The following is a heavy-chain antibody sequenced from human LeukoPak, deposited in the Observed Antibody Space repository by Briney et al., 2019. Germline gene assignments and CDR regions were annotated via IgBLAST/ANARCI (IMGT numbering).Heavy chain of an antibody. V-gene: IGHV3-30*18. CDR3: AKAGYCSSTSCYAGGYYYYYMDV. Sequence: GGSLRLSCAASGFTLSSFDMHWVRQAPGKGLEWVAVISYDGSNKDNVDSVKGRFTISRDNSKNTLYLQMNSLRAEDTAVYYCAKAGYCSSTSCYAGGYYYYYMDVWGKGTTVTISS. J-gene: IGHJ6*03. D-gene: IGHD2-2*01. CDR1: GFTLSSFD. CDR2: ISYDGSNK.